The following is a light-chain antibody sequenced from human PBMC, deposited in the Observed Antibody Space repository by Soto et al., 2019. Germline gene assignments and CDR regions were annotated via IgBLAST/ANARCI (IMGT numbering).Light chain of an antibody. CDR1: QSVGTN. J-gene: IGKJ2*01. CDR3: QQYYNWPPKYT. V-gene: IGKV3-15*01. Sequence: EIVMTQSPATLSVSPGDRAALSCRASQSVGTNFAWYQQKPGQAPRLLIYDASSRATGVPTRFSGSGSGTEFTLTISSLQSEDFAFYYCQQYYNWPPKYTFGQWTKLEIK. CDR2: DAS.